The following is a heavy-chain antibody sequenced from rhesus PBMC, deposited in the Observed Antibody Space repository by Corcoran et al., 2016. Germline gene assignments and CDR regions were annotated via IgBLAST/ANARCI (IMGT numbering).Heavy chain of an antibody. Sequence: QVQLQESGPGLVKPSETLSLTCAVSGGSFNGYYWGWFRQPPGKGLEWIGYIRVRMGRTAHNPPLKSRVPISTDTSKNHFSLKLSSVPVADTTVYYCARDQGYSYSYPGFDSWGQGVVVTVSS. J-gene: IGHJ6*01. CDR3: ARDQGYSYSYPGFDS. D-gene: IGHD5-12*01. V-gene: IGHV4-165*01. CDR2: IRVRMGRT. CDR1: GGSFNGYY.